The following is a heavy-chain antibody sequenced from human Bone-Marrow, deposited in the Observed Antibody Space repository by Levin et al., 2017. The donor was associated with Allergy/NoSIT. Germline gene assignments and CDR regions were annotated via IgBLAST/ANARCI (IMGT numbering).Heavy chain of an antibody. D-gene: IGHD3-22*01. J-gene: IGHJ4*02. CDR2: IWYDGSNK. Sequence: SCAASRFTFSNYGMHWVRQAPGKGLEWVAVIWYDGSNKYYADSVKGRFTISRDNSKNTLYLQMNSLRAEDTAIYYCARDREYYYDSSGYPGYYFDYWGQGTLVTVSS. CDR1: RFTFSNYG. CDR3: ARDREYYYDSSGYPGYYFDY. V-gene: IGHV3-33*01.